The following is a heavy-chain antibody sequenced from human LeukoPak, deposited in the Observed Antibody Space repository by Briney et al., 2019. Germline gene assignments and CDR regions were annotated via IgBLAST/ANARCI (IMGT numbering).Heavy chain of an antibody. Sequence: GGSLRLSCAASGFIFSRYWMTWVRQAPGKGLEFVANIKEDGSVKYYVDSVKGRFTIFRDNAKNTLYLQMNSLRAEDTAIYYCAKLTSASGAYGVDVWGQGTTVTVSS. CDR3: AKLTSASGAYGVDV. V-gene: IGHV3-7*03. CDR1: GFIFSRYW. CDR2: IKEDGSVK. J-gene: IGHJ6*02. D-gene: IGHD3-10*01.